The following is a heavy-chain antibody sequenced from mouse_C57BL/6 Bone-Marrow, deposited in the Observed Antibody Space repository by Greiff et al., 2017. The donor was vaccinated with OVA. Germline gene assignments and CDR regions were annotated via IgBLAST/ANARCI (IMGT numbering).Heavy chain of an antibody. CDR1: GYSITSGYY. CDR2: ISYDGSN. CDR3: AIDYYGSSYYAMDY. J-gene: IGHJ4*01. V-gene: IGHV3-6*01. D-gene: IGHD1-1*01. Sequence: ESGPGLVKPSQSLSLTCSVTGYSITSGYYWNWIRQFPGNKLEWMGYISYDGSNNYNPSLKNRNSITRDTSKNQFFLKLNSVTTEDTATYYCAIDYYGSSYYAMDYWGQGTSVTVSS.